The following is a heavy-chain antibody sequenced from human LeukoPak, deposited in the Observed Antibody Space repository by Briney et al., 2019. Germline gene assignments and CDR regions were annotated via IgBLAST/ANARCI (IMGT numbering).Heavy chain of an antibody. Sequence: PGGSLRLSCAASGFTFSSYAMSWVRQAPGKGLEWVSAISGSGGSTYYADSVKGRFTISRDNSKNTLYLQMNSLRAEDTAVYYCAKGSVWVYAPPWPYFDLWGRGTLVTVSS. D-gene: IGHD2-8*01. CDR2: ISGSGGST. CDR3: AKGSVWVYAPPWPYFDL. J-gene: IGHJ2*01. V-gene: IGHV3-23*01. CDR1: GFTFSSYA.